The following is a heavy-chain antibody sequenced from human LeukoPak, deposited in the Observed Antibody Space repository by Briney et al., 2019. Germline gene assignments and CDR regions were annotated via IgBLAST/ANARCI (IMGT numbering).Heavy chain of an antibody. CDR2: IYYSGST. CDR3: AKGRWKGMDV. CDR1: GGSISSGGYY. Sequence: SQTLSLTCTVSGGSISSGGYYWSWIRQHPGKGLEWIGYIYYSGSTYYNPSLKSRVTISVDTSKNHFSLKLNSVTAADTAVYYCAKGRWKGMDVWGRGTTVTVSS. J-gene: IGHJ6*02. D-gene: IGHD4-23*01. V-gene: IGHV4-31*03.